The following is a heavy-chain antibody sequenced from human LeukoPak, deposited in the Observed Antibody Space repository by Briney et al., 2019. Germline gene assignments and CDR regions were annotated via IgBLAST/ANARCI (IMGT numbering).Heavy chain of an antibody. J-gene: IGHJ4*02. D-gene: IGHD3-3*01. CDR3: AKDLEGISLIGAQGY. CDR2: ISYDGSNK. V-gene: IGHV3-30*18. CDR1: GFTFSTYV. Sequence: PGGSLRLSCAASGFTFSTYVMHWVRQAPGKGLEWVAVISYDGSNKYYADSVKGRFTISRDNSKKTLYLQMNSLRAEDTAVYYCAKDLEGISLIGAQGYWGQGTLVTVYS.